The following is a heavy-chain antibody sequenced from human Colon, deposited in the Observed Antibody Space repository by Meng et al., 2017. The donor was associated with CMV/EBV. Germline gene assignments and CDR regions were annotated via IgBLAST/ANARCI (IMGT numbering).Heavy chain of an antibody. CDR2: IYYTGST. V-gene: IGHV4-59*12. J-gene: IGHJ5*02. CDR3: ARGLRFLEWFGWFDP. Sequence: GSLRLSCTVSGGSINTYYWSWIRQPPGKGLEWIGYIYYTGSTKYNPSLKSRVTISVDTSKNQFSLKLSSVTAADTAVYYCARGLRFLEWFGWFDPWGQGTLVTVSS. CDR1: GGSINTYY. D-gene: IGHD3-3*01.